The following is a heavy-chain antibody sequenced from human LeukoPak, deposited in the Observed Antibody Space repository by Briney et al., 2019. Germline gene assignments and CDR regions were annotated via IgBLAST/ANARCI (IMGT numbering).Heavy chain of an antibody. CDR1: GGTFSSYA. V-gene: IGHV1-69*01. D-gene: IGHD2-15*01. Sequence: SVKVSCKASGGTFSSYAISWVRQAPGQGLEWMGGIIPIFGTANYAQKFQGRVTITADESTSTAYMELSSLRSEDTVVYYCARSCGGSCYSRDSSGWFHDAFDIWGQGTMVTVSS. J-gene: IGHJ3*02. CDR3: ARSCGGSCYSRDSSGWFHDAFDI. CDR2: IIPIFGTA.